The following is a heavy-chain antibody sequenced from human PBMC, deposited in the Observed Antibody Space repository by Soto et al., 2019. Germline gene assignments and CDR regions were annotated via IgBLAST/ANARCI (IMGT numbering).Heavy chain of an antibody. CDR1: VYTFTSYG. D-gene: IGHD6-13*01. Sequence: ASVEVSCKASVYTFTSYGISWVRQAPGQGLEWMGWISAYNGNTNYAQKLQGRVTMTTDTSTSTAYMELRSLRSDGTAVYYCARGNSSSWYRDFDYWGQGTLVTVSS. J-gene: IGHJ4*02. V-gene: IGHV1-18*01. CDR3: ARGNSSSWYRDFDY. CDR2: ISAYNGNT.